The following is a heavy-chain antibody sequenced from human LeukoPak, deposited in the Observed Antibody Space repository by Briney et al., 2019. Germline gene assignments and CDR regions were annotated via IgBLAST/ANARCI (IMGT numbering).Heavy chain of an antibody. Sequence: GGSLRLSCADSGFTFSNYAMHWVRQTPGKGLEWVAVISYDGSTKYYADSVKGRFIISRDNSKNTLYLQMNTLRPEDTAVYYCARDTESWFDPWGQGTLVTVSS. V-gene: IGHV3-30-3*01. D-gene: IGHD4-11*01. J-gene: IGHJ5*02. CDR3: ARDTESWFDP. CDR2: ISYDGSTK. CDR1: GFTFSNYA.